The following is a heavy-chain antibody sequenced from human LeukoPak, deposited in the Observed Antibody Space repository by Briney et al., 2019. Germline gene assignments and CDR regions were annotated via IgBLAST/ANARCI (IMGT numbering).Heavy chain of an antibody. CDR2: IYTSGST. J-gene: IGHJ5*02. V-gene: IGHV4-61*02. D-gene: IGHD2-2*01. CDR1: GGSISSGSYY. Sequence: SQTLSLTCTVSGGSISSGSYYWSWIRQPAGEGLEWIGRIYTSGSTNYNPSLKSRVTISVDTSKNQFSLKLSSVTAADTAVYYCAPNPCSSTTCLKTKNGFAPWARGILVTVSS. CDR3: APNPCSSTTCLKTKNGFAP.